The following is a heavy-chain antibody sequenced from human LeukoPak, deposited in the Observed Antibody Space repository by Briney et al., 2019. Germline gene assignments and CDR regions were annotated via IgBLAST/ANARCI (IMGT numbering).Heavy chain of an antibody. D-gene: IGHD2-15*01. CDR2: IRQDGSNK. Sequence: GGSLRLSCAASGFTFNSYWMSWVRQAPEKGPEWLANIRQDGSNKQYVDSVKGRFTISRDNAKNSLYLQMNSLSAEDTAVYYCARHSRGSPIDDWGQGTLVTVSS. V-gene: IGHV3-7*01. J-gene: IGHJ4*02. CDR3: ARHSRGSPIDD. CDR1: GFTFNSYW.